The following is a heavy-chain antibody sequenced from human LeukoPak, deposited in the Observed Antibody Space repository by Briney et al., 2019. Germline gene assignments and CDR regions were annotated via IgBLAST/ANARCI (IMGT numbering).Heavy chain of an antibody. V-gene: IGHV3-23*01. CDR2: ISGSGGST. CDR1: GFTFSSYA. CDR3: AKKGALYYYDSSGYN. D-gene: IGHD3-22*01. J-gene: IGHJ4*02. Sequence: PGGSLRLSCAASGFTFSSYAMSWVRQAPGKGLEWVSAISGSGGSTYYADSVKGRFAISRDNSKNTLYLQMNSLRAEDTAVYYCAKKGALYYYDSSGYNWGQGTLVTVSS.